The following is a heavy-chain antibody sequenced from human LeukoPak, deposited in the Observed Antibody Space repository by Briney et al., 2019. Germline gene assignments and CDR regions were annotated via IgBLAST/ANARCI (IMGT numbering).Heavy chain of an antibody. J-gene: IGHJ4*02. CDR1: GFTFRNHA. V-gene: IGHV3-23*01. CDR3: AKGIVGAIAFDS. D-gene: IGHD1-26*01. CDR2: ITGSGDST. Sequence: GGSLRLSCAASGFTFRNHAMSWVRQAPGRGLGWVSAITGSGDSTYYADSVKGRFTISRDNSKNTLYLQMNSLRAEDTAVYYCAKGIVGAIAFDSWGQGTLVTVSS.